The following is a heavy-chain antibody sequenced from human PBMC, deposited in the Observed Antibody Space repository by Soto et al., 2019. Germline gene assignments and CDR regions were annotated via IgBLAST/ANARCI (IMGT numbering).Heavy chain of an antibody. CDR1: GFTVSSNY. D-gene: IGHD4-17*01. CDR3: ARDATTVTTFDAFEI. J-gene: IGHJ3*02. V-gene: IGHV3-66*01. Sequence: EVQLVESGGGLVQPGGSLRLSCAASGFTVSSNYMSWVRQAPGKGLEWVSVIYSGGSTYYADSVKGRFTISRDNSKNTLYLQMNSLRAEDTAVYYCARDATTVTTFDAFEIWGQGTMVTVSS. CDR2: IYSGGST.